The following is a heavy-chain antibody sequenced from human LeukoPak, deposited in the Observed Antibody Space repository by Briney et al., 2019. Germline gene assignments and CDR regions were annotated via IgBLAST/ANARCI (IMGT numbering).Heavy chain of an antibody. J-gene: IGHJ4*02. CDR2: INPSGGST. Sequence: GASVKVSCKASGYTFTSYYMHWVRQAPGQGLEWMGIINPSGGSTSYAQKLQGRVTMTRDTSTSTVYMELSSLRSEDTAVYYCARDRRRTEYDFWSGDFDYWGQGTLVTVSS. V-gene: IGHV1-46*01. CDR1: GYTFTSYY. D-gene: IGHD3-3*01. CDR3: ARDRRRTEYDFWSGDFDY.